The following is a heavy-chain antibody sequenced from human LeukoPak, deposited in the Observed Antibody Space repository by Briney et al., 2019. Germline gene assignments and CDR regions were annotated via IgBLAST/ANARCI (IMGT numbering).Heavy chain of an antibody. CDR1: GGSISSYY. J-gene: IGHJ4*02. V-gene: IGHV4-4*07. Sequence: SETLSLTCTVPGGSISSYYWSWIRQPAGQGLEWIGRIYSSGSTNYNPPFESRVTMSVDTSKNQFSLRLSSVTAADTAVYYCARSPVVIYNYFDYWGQGTLVTVSS. CDR2: IYSSGST. CDR3: ARSPVVIYNYFDY. D-gene: IGHD2/OR15-2a*01.